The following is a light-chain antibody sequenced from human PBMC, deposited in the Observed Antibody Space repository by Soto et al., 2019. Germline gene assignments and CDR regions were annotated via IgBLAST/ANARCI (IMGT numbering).Light chain of an antibody. V-gene: IGLV2-14*03. CDR1: SSDVGAYNY. CDR3: SSYTGSTTDV. Sequence: QSVLTQPASVSGSPGQSITISCTGTSSDVGAYNYVSWYQQHPGKAPKLIIYDVNNRPSGVSNRFSGSKSGNTASLTISGLQAGDEADYYCSSYTGSTTDVSGHGPKVPVL. J-gene: IGLJ1*01. CDR2: DVN.